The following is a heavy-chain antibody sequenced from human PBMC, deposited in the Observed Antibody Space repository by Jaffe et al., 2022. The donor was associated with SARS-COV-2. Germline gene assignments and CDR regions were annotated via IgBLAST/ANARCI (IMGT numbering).Heavy chain of an antibody. CDR3: ARLRRLGEISFFFHYYYYMDV. D-gene: IGHD3-16*02. CDR1: GGSFSDHY. CDR2: INHSGTT. Sequence: QVQLQQWGAGLLKPSETLSLTCAVYGGSFSDHYWTWIRQPPGKGLEWIGEINHSGTTNYNPSLKSRVTISADTSKNQVSLKLSSVTAADTAAYYCARLRRLGEISFFFHYYYYMDVWGKGTTVIVS. V-gene: IGHV4-34*01. J-gene: IGHJ6*03.